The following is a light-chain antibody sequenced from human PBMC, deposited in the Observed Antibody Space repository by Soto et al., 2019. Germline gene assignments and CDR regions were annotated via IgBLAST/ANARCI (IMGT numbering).Light chain of an antibody. Sequence: DIQMTESPSSLSASVGDRVTITCQASQDISNYLNWYQQKPGKPPKLLIYDASDLETGVPSRFSGSGSGTDFTFTISSLQPEDIATYYCQQYDDLPRTFGGGTKVDIK. CDR2: DAS. CDR1: QDISNY. J-gene: IGKJ4*01. CDR3: QQYDDLPRT. V-gene: IGKV1-33*01.